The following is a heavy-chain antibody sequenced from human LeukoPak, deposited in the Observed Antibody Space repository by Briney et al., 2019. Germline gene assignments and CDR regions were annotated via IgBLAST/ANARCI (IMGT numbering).Heavy chain of an antibody. CDR1: GGSISSYY. Sequence: PSETLSPTCTVSGGSISSYYWSWIRQPPGKGLEWIGYIYYSGSTNYNPSLKSRVTISVDTSKNQFSLKLSSETAADTAVYYCARHLLDRFDPWGQGTLVTVSS. CDR2: IYYSGST. J-gene: IGHJ5*02. V-gene: IGHV4-59*01. D-gene: IGHD3/OR15-3a*01. CDR3: ARHLLDRFDP.